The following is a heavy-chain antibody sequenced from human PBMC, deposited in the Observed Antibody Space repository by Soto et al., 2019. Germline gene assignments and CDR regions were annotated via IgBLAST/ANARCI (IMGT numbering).Heavy chain of an antibody. D-gene: IGHD3-10*01. CDR1: GFTFSDYN. CDR2: ISYSASTV. J-gene: IGHJ6*02. CDR3: ARDSRRGHV. Sequence: QVQLVESGGALVKPGESLRLSCAASGFTFSDYNMGWIRQAPGKGLERISYISYSASTVYYADSVKGRLTISRDNAKNSLFLQMNSLRAEDTAVYYCARDSRRGHVWGQGTTGTVSS. V-gene: IGHV3-11*01.